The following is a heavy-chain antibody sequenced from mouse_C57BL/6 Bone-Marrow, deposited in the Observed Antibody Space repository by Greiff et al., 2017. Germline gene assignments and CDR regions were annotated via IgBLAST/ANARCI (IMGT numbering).Heavy chain of an antibody. Sequence: VQLQQSGAELARPGASVKLSCKASGYTFTSSGISWVKQRTGQGLEWIGEIYPRSGNTYYNEKFKGKATLTADKSSSTAYMELRSLTSEDSAVYFCARRDWNYYGSSYDYWGQGTTLTVSS. CDR2: IYPRSGNT. J-gene: IGHJ2*01. CDR3: ARRDWNYYGSSYDY. CDR1: GYTFTSSG. V-gene: IGHV1-81*01. D-gene: IGHD1-1*01.